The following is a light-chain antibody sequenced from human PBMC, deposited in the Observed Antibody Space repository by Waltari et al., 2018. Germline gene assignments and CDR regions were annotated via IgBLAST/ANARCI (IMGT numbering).Light chain of an antibody. CDR1: KLGNKY. V-gene: IGLV3-1*01. CDR2: EDT. CDR3: QAWDSGPAV. J-gene: IGLJ2*01. Sequence: SFDLTQPPSVSASPGQTATIPCSGDKLGNKYAYWYQQKSGQSPVLVIYEDTKRPSGIPERFSGSNSGNTVTLTISGTQPMDEADYYCQAWDSGPAVFGGGTKLTVL.